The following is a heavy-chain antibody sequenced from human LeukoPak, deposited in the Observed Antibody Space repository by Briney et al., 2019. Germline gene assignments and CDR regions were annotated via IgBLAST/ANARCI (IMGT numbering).Heavy chain of an antibody. V-gene: IGHV3-66*01. CDR2: IYSGGST. Sequence: PGGSLRLSCAASGFTFSSYAMSWVRQAPGKGLEWVSVIYSGGSTYYADSVKGRFTISRDNSKNTLYLQMNSLRAEDTAVYYCARDLGYGVFDYWGQGTLVTVSS. CDR3: ARDLGYGVFDY. J-gene: IGHJ4*02. CDR1: GFTFSSYA. D-gene: IGHD5-12*01.